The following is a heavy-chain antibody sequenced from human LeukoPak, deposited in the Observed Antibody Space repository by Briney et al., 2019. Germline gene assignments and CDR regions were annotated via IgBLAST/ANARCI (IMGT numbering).Heavy chain of an antibody. V-gene: IGHV3-30*02. Sequence: GGSLRLSCAASGFTFSSYGMHWVRQAPGKGLEWVAFIRYDGSNKYYADSVKGRFTISRDNSKNTLYLLMNSLRAEDTAVYYCAKDQGDYYDSSGYYYGFDYWGQGTLVTVSS. CDR3: AKDQGDYYDSSGYYYGFDY. J-gene: IGHJ4*02. CDR1: GFTFSSYG. CDR2: IRYDGSNK. D-gene: IGHD3-22*01.